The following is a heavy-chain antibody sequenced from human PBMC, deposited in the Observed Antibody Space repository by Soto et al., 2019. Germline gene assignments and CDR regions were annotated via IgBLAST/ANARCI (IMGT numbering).Heavy chain of an antibody. CDR1: GFTFSSYA. Sequence: GGSLRLSCVASGFTFSSYAMSWVRQAPGKGLEWVSSISGSGGATYYADSVKGRFTISRDNSKNTLYLQMNSLRVEDTAEYYCAKGDYYDSSGYYQFGFDYLGQGTLVTVSS. CDR2: ISGSGGAT. CDR3: AKGDYYDSSGYYQFGFDY. J-gene: IGHJ4*02. V-gene: IGHV3-23*01. D-gene: IGHD3-22*01.